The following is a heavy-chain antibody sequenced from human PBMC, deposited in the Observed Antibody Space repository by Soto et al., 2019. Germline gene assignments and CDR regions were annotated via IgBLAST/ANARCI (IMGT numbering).Heavy chain of an antibody. V-gene: IGHV1-18*01. CDR1: GYTFTSHG. Sequence: QIQLVQSGPEVKKTGASVKVSCKASGYTFTSHGISWVRQAPGQGLEWMGWINGDNGKTDYAPKFQGRVIMTTQTAANTANMALRSLRPDDTAVYFCARRDDILTGYYSFWGQGTLFTVSA. J-gene: IGHJ4*02. CDR2: INGDNGKT. CDR3: ARRDDILTGYYSF. D-gene: IGHD3-9*01.